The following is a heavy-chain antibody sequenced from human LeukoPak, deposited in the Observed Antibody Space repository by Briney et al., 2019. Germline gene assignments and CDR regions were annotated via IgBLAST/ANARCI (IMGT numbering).Heavy chain of an antibody. V-gene: IGHV3-48*04. CDR1: GFTFSSYS. CDR2: ISSSSSTI. J-gene: IGHJ4*02. CDR3: VLYSDTIAFDY. Sequence: GGSLRLSCAASGFTFSSYSMNWVRQAPGKGLEWVSYISSSSSTIYYADSVKGRFTISRDNAKNSLYLQMNSLRAEDTAVYYYVLYSDTIAFDYWGQGTLVTVSS. D-gene: IGHD2-2*02.